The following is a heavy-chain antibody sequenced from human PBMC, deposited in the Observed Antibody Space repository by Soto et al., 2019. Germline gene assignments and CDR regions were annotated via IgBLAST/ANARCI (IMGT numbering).Heavy chain of an antibody. CDR3: ARALYRSGTYYAFDN. J-gene: IGHJ4*02. V-gene: IGHV1-18*01. D-gene: IGHD1-26*01. CDR2: ISAYNGNT. CDR1: GYTSTNYD. Sequence: QVQLVQSGAEVKKPGASVKVSCKTSGYTSTNYDIGWVRQAPGQGLEWMGWISAYNGNTHYAQNLQGRVTMTTDTSTSTGYMELRSLRSDDTAVYYCARALYRSGTYYAFDNWGQGTLVTVSS.